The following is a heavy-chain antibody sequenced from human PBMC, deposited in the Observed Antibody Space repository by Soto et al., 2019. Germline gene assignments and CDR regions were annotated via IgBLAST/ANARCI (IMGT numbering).Heavy chain of an antibody. J-gene: IGHJ3*02. Sequence: QPGGSLRLSCAASGFTFSSYGMHWVRQAPGKGLEWVAVIWYDGSNKYYADSVKGRCTISRDNSKNTLYLQMNSLRAEDTAVYYCARDHHPGSLDGAFDIWGQGTMVTVSS. CDR1: GFTFSSYG. V-gene: IGHV3-33*01. CDR2: IWYDGSNK. CDR3: ARDHHPGSLDGAFDI. D-gene: IGHD2-15*01.